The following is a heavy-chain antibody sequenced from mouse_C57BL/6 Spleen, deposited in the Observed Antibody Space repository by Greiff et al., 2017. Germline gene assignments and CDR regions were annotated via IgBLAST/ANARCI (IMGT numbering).Heavy chain of an antibody. J-gene: IGHJ2*01. D-gene: IGHD2-5*01. CDR2: IDPSDSYT. CDR1: GYTFTSYW. V-gene: IGHV1-50*01. Sequence: VQLQQPGAELVKPGASVKLSCKASGYTFTSYWMQWVKQRPGQGLEWIGEIDPSDSYTNYNQKFKGKATLTVDTSSSTAYMQLSSLTSEDSAVYYCARPYSNCFDYWGQGTTLTVSS. CDR3: ARPYSNCFDY.